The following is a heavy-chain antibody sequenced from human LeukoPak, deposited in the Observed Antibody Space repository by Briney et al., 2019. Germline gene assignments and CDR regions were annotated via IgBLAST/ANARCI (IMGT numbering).Heavy chain of an antibody. CDR2: IKQDGSQK. Sequence: GALRLSCAASGFTFCSYWMSWVRPAPGEGLEWVANIKQDGSQKNYVDSVRGRFTISRDNAKNSLYLQMNSLRAEDTAVYYCAGDTPFGGYWGQGTLVTVSS. CDR3: AGDTPFGGY. J-gene: IGHJ4*02. V-gene: IGHV3-7*03. D-gene: IGHD3-16*01. CDR1: GFTFCSYW.